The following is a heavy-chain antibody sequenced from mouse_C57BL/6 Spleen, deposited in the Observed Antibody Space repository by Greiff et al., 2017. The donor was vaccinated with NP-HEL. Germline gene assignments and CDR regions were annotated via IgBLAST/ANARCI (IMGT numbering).Heavy chain of an antibody. CDR2: IYPSDSET. Sequence: QVHVKQPGAELVRPGSSVKLSCKASGYTFTSYWMDWVKQRPGQGLEWIGNIYPSDSETHCNQKFKDKATLTVDKSSSTAYMQLSSLTSEDSAVYYCARGGIYYGNPTFGYWGQGTTLTVSS. J-gene: IGHJ2*01. CDR3: ARGGIYYGNPTFGY. D-gene: IGHD2-1*01. V-gene: IGHV1-61*01. CDR1: GYTFTSYW.